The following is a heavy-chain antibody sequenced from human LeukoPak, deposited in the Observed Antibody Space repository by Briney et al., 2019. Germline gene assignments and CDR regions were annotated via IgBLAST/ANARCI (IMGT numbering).Heavy chain of an antibody. V-gene: IGHV1-2*02. D-gene: IGHD6-13*01. CDR2: INPNSGGT. Sequence: ASVKVSCKASGYTFTGYYMHWVRQAPGQGLEWMGWINPNSGGTNYAQKFQGRVTMTRDTSISTAYMELGRLRSDDTAVYYCARGGSSWYGGHYYGMDVWGQGTTVTVSS. CDR3: ARGGSSWYGGHYYGMDV. CDR1: GYTFTGYY. J-gene: IGHJ6*02.